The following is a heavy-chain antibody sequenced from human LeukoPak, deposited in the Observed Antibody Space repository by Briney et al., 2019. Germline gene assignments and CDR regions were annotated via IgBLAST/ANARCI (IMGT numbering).Heavy chain of an antibody. J-gene: IGHJ3*02. Sequence: SETLSVTCTVPGGSISSYYWSWVRQPAGKGREWIGCIYTSGSTNYSPSLMSRVTMSVDTSKKQFSLKLSSVTAADTAVYYCARDHDYDAFDIWGQGTMVTVSS. CDR2: IYTSGST. CDR1: GGSISSYY. V-gene: IGHV4-4*07. D-gene: IGHD4-11*01. CDR3: ARDHDYDAFDI.